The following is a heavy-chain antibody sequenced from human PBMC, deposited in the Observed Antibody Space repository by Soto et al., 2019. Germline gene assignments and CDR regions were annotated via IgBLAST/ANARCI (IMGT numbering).Heavy chain of an antibody. D-gene: IGHD1-26*01. CDR2: ITYDGSNQ. CDR1: GIIFSSYT. CDR3: ARAPSGSYPEFGY. V-gene: IGHV3-30-3*01. J-gene: IGHJ4*02. Sequence: GRSMRLSCAASGIIFSSYTMHWVRQAPGKGLEWVGVITYDGSNQYYADSVKGRFTISRDNSRNMLFLQRNSLRPDDTAVYYCARAPSGSYPEFGYWGQGPLVTVSS.